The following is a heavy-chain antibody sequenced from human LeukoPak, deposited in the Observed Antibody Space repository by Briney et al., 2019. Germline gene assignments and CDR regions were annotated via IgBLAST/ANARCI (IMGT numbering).Heavy chain of an antibody. V-gene: IGHV4-59*01. CDR3: ARGLYIAAAGPYYFDY. CDR1: GFTFSSYA. J-gene: IGHJ4*02. D-gene: IGHD6-13*01. CDR2: IYYSGST. Sequence: GSLRLSCAASGFTFSSYAMSWVRQAPGKGLEWIGYIYYSGSTNYNPSLKSRVTISVDTSKNQFSLKLSSVTAADTAVYYCARGLYIAAAGPYYFDYWGQGTLVTVSS.